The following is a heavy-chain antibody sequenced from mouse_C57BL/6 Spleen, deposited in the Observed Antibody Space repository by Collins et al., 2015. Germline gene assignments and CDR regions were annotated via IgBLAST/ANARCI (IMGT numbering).Heavy chain of an antibody. CDR2: IDPNNGGT. Sequence: VKISCKASGYTLTDYYMNWVKQSHGKSLEWIGDIDPNNGGTSYNQKLKDKVTLTADKSSSTAYMELRRLTSEDSAVYYCARNSYYYGSSLDYWGQGTSVTVSS. CDR1: GYTLTDYY. CDR3: ARNSYYYGSSLDY. D-gene: IGHD1-1*01. V-gene: IGHV1-26*01. J-gene: IGHJ4*01.